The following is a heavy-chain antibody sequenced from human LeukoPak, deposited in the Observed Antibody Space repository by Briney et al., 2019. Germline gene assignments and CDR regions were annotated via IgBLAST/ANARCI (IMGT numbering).Heavy chain of an antibody. CDR1: GFTFDDYA. D-gene: IGHD3-3*02. V-gene: IGHV3-9*01. CDR3: ARGSPALVAYYYGMDV. CDR2: ISWNSGSI. Sequence: GGSLRLSCAASGFTFDDYAMHWVRQAPGKGLEWVSGISWNSGSIGYADSVKGRFTISRDNAKNSLYLQMNSLRAEDTAVYYCARGSPALVAYYYGMDVWGQGTTVAVSS. J-gene: IGHJ6*02.